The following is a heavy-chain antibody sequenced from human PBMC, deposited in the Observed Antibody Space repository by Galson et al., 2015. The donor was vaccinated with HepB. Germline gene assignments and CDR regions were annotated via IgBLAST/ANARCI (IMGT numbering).Heavy chain of an antibody. J-gene: IGHJ3*02. CDR1: GGSISSGGYY. D-gene: IGHD3-22*01. CDR2: IYYSGTT. V-gene: IGHV4-31*03. CDR3: ARTRGSGYSLNAFDI. Sequence: TLSLTCTVSGGSISSGGYYWSWIRQHPGKGLEWIGYIYYSGTTYYNPSLKSRVSISGDTSKNQLSLRLRSVTAADTAVYYCARTRGSGYSLNAFDIWGQGTMVTVSS.